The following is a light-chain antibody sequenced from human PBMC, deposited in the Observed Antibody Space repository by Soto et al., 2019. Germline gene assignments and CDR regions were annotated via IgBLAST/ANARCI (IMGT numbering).Light chain of an antibody. CDR1: QSISSY. J-gene: IGKJ1*01. CDR3: QQSYSAPRA. Sequence: DIQMTQSPSSLSASVGDIVNITCRASQSISSYLNWYQQIPGKAPRLLIYAASSLQSGVPSRFSGSGSGTDFTLTISSLQPEDSATYYCQQSYSAPRAFGQGTKVEI. V-gene: IGKV1-39*01. CDR2: AAS.